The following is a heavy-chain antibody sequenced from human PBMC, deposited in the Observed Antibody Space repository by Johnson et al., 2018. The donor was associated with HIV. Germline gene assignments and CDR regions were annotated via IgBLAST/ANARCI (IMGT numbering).Heavy chain of an antibody. V-gene: IGHV3-9*01. Sequence: VQLVESGGGLVQPGRSLRLSCAASGLTFDDYGMHWVRQAPGKGLEWVSGISWNSGTIGYADSVKGRFTISRDNGKNSLYLQMNSLRLEDTAVYYCALGGSWYAFDIWGQGTMVTVSS. J-gene: IGHJ3*02. CDR1: GLTFDDYG. CDR2: ISWNSGTI. CDR3: ALGGSWYAFDI. D-gene: IGHD2-15*01.